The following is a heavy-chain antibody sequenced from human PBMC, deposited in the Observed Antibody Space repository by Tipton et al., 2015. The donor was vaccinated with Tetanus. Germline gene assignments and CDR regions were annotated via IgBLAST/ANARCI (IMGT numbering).Heavy chain of an antibody. CDR1: GFTVSSNY. Sequence: QVQLVQSGGGLIQPGGSLRLSCAVSGFTVSSNYMSWIRQPPGKGLEWIGTIFYSGSTYYSPSLKSRVTTSIDSSKNQLSLRLTSVTAADTAVYYCAGPTLAHDAFDFWGQGTMVTVS. D-gene: IGHD5-12*01. CDR3: AGPTLAHDAFDF. V-gene: IGHV4-59*04. CDR2: IFYSGST. J-gene: IGHJ3*01.